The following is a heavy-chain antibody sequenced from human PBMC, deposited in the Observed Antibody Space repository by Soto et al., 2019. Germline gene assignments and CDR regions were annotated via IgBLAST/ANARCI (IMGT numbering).Heavy chain of an antibody. CDR2: IYYSGST. D-gene: IGHD3-22*01. Sequence: SETLSLTCTVSGGSISSGGYYWSWIRQHPGKGLEWIGYIYYSGSTYYNPSLKSRVTISVDTSKNQFSLKLSSVTAADTAVYYCAKLTPYYYDTSGRQGYFDYWGQGTLVTVSS. CDR1: GGSISSGGYY. J-gene: IGHJ4*02. V-gene: IGHV4-31*03. CDR3: AKLTPYYYDTSGRQGYFDY.